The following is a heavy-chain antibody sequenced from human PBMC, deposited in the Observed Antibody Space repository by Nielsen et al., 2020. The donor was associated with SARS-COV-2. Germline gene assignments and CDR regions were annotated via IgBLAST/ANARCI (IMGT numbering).Heavy chain of an antibody. J-gene: IGHJ2*01. CDR2: IRSKAYGGTT. D-gene: IGHD3-10*01. V-gene: IGHV3-49*03. CDR3: TRDGVWFGADL. CDR1: GFTFGDYA. Sequence: GGSLRLSCTASGFTFGDYAMSWFRQAPGKGLEWVGFIRSKAYGGTTEYAASVKGRFTISRDDSKSIAYPQMNSLKTEDTAVYYCTRDGVWFGADLWGRGTLVTVSS.